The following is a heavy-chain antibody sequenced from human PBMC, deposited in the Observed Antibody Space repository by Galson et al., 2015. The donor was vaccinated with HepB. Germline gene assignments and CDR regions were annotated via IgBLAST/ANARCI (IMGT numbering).Heavy chain of an antibody. V-gene: IGHV3-23*01. J-gene: IGHJ5*02. CDR1: GFTLKTYW. Sequence: SLRLSCAASGFTLKTYWMHWVRQAPGKGLEWVSAVSRSGSSTYYADSVKGRFTISRDNSKNTLYLQMNSLRAEDTAVYYCARDRSWFDPWGQGTLVTVSS. CDR2: VSRSGSST. CDR3: ARDRSWFDP.